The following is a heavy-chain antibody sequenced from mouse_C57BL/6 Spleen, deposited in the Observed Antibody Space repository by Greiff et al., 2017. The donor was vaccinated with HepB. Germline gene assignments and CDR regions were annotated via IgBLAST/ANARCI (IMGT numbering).Heavy chain of an antibody. J-gene: IGHJ3*01. CDR2: IYPGDVET. CDR3: AREVDGKGVAY. D-gene: IGHD1-1*01. Sequence: VQLQQSGAELVKPGASVKISCKASGYAFSSYWMNWVKPRPGKGLERIGQIYPGDVETNYNGKFKGKATLTADKSSSTAYMQLSSLTSEGSAVYFCAREVDGKGVAYWGQGTLVTVSA. CDR1: GYAFSSYW. V-gene: IGHV1-80*01.